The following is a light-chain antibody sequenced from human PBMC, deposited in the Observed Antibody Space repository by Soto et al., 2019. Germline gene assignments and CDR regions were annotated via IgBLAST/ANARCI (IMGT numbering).Light chain of an antibody. CDR3: QQYDSSPIN. CDR2: DAS. V-gene: IGKV3-20*01. J-gene: IGKJ5*01. CDR1: QSVSSY. Sequence: ELVLTQTPGTLSLSTGERASLSCRASQSVSSYLAWYQQKPGQAPRLLIYDASNRATGIPDRFSGSGSGTDFTLTTSRLEPEDCAVYYRQQYDSSPINFGQGTRLEIK.